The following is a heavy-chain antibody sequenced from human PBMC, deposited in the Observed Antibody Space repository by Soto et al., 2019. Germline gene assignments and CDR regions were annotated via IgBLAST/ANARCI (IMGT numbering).Heavy chain of an antibody. V-gene: IGHV3-30-3*01. J-gene: IGHJ6*02. CDR1: GFTFSSSV. CDR2: ISYDGSSK. CDR3: ARSMAERDYYGMDV. D-gene: IGHD1-1*01. Sequence: PGGSLRLSCAASGFTFSSSVMHWVRQAPGKGLEWVAVISYDGSSKYYADSVKGRFTISRDNSKNTLYLQMNSLRAEDTAVYYCARSMAERDYYGMDVWGQGTTVTVS.